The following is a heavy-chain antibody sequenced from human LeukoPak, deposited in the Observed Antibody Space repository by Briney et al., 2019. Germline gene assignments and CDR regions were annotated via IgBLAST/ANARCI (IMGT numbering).Heavy chain of an antibody. CDR3: AKADDGYCSATSCYGDH. Sequence: GGSLRLSCAASGFTFNTYPMHWVRQAPGKGLEWVALIQDDGAKTNYADSVKGRFTISRDNFRNTLFLQMNSLRPEDTAVYYCAKADDGYCSATSCYGDHWGQGTLVTVSS. CDR2: IQDDGAKT. CDR1: GFTFNTYP. J-gene: IGHJ4*02. D-gene: IGHD2-2*03. V-gene: IGHV3-30*02.